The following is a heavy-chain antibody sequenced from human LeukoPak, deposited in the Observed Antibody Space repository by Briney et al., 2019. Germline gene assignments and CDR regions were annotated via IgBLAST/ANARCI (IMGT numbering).Heavy chain of an antibody. V-gene: IGHV3-20*04. CDR1: GFTFDDYG. D-gene: IGHD3-22*01. CDR2: INWNGGST. Sequence: GGSLRLSCAASGFTFDDYGMSWVRQAPGKGLEWVSGINWNGGSTGYADSVKGRFTISRDNAKNSLYLQMNSLRAEDTALYYCARDEGETYYDSSGHDYWGQGTLVTVSS. CDR3: ARDEGETYYDSSGHDY. J-gene: IGHJ4*02.